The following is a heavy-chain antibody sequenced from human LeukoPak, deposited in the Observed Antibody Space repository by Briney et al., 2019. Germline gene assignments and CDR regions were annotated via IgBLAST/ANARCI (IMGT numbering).Heavy chain of an antibody. CDR2: ISGSGGST. CDR3: ARRRYYYDSSGYYYQTYYFDY. D-gene: IGHD3-22*01. Sequence: PGGSLRLSCAASGFTFSSSAMSWVRQAPGKGLEWVSTISGSGGSTYYADSVKGRFTISRDNAKNSLYLQMNSLRAEDTAVYYCARRRYYYDSSGYYYQTYYFDYWGQGTLVTVSS. J-gene: IGHJ4*02. V-gene: IGHV3-23*01. CDR1: GFTFSSSA.